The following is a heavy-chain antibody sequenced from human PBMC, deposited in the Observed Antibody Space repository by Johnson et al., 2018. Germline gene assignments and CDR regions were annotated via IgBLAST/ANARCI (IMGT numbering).Heavy chain of an antibody. Sequence: VQLVESGGGVVQPGRSLRLSCAASGFTFSSYGMHWVRQAPGKGLEWVAVISYDGSNKYYADSVKGRFTISRDSSKNTLYLQMNSLSAEDTAGYYCARNNWDYYYMDVWGKGTTVTVSS. D-gene: IGHD1-20*01. V-gene: IGHV3-30*03. J-gene: IGHJ6*03. CDR1: GFTFSSYG. CDR3: ARNNWDYYYMDV. CDR2: ISYDGSNK.